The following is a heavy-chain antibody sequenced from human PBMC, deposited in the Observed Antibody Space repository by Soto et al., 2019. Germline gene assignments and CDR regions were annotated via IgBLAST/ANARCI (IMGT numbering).Heavy chain of an antibody. CDR2: MIPNSGNP. J-gene: IGHJ6*03. CDR3: ARRMSSSQFYYYMDV. CDR1: GYTFTSHN. D-gene: IGHD6-6*01. Sequence: QVQLEQSGAEVKKPGASVKVSCKASGYTFTSHNIVWVRQASGQELEWVGGMIPNSGNPDYARKFQGRVTMTRDTSISTAYMELSSLTSEDTAVYYCARRMSSSQFYYYMDVWGKGTTVTVSS. V-gene: IGHV1-8*01.